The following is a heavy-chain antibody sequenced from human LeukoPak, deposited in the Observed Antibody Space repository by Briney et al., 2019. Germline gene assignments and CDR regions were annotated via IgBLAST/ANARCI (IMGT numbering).Heavy chain of an antibody. V-gene: IGHV4-59*01. CDR2: IYYSGGT. CDR1: GGSISGYY. CDR3: ARYSDNWFDP. D-gene: IGHD6-13*01. Sequence: SETLSLICTVSGGSISGYYWSWIRQPPGKGLEWIGYIYYSGGTNYNPSLQSRVTISVDTSKNQFSLKLSSVTAADTAMFYCARYSDNWFDPWGQGTLVTASS. J-gene: IGHJ5*02.